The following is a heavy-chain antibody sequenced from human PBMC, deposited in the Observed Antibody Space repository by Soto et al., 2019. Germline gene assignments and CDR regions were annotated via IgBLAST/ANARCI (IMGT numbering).Heavy chain of an antibody. Sequence: QITLKESGPTLVKPTQTLTLTCTFSGFSLSTSGVGVGWIRQPPGKALEWLTFIYWDDDKRNSPFLKSRLTMTKDTPKSQVVLTMTNMDPVDTATYYCAPLVVAGITYYFASWREGTLVTVSS. CDR2: IYWDDDK. J-gene: IGHJ4*02. CDR3: APLVVAGITYYFAS. CDR1: GFSLSTSGVG. V-gene: IGHV2-5*02. D-gene: IGHD2-15*01.